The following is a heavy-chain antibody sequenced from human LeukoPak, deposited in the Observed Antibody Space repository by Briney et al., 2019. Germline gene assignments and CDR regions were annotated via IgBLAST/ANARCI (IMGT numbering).Heavy chain of an antibody. CDR1: GGSIGNYY. Sequence: SSETLSLTCTVSGGSIGNYYWSWIRQPPGKGLEWIGCIYYSGSTNYYPSLKSRVTISVDTSKNQFSLKLSSVTAADTAVYYCARDRGAVAGTRGLFDYWGQGTLVTVSS. D-gene: IGHD6-19*01. CDR2: IYYSGST. J-gene: IGHJ4*02. CDR3: ARDRGAVAGTRGLFDY. V-gene: IGHV4-59*01.